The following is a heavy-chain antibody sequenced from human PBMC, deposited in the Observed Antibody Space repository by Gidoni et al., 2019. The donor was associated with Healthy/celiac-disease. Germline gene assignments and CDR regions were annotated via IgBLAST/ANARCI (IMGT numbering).Heavy chain of an antibody. Sequence: QLQLQESGPGLVKPSETLSLTCTVSGGSISSSSYYWGWIRQPPGKGLEWIGSIYYSGRTYYHPSLKSRVTISVDTSKNQFSLKLSSVTAADTAVYYCARHVSTAGSDVYYGMDVWGQGTTVTVSS. CDR1: GGSISSSSYY. CDR3: ARHVSTAGSDVYYGMDV. D-gene: IGHD3-10*01. V-gene: IGHV4-39*01. J-gene: IGHJ6*02. CDR2: IYYSGRT.